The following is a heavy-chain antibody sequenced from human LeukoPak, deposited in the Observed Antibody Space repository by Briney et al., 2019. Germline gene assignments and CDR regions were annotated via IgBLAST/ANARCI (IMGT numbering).Heavy chain of an antibody. Sequence: GRSLRLSCAASGFTFSSSAMSWVRQTPGKGLEWVSAISNNGGYTYYADSVQGRFTISRDNSKSTLCLQMNSLRAEDTAVYFCARGGGLDVWGQGATVTVSS. CDR2: ISNNGGYT. V-gene: IGHV3-23*01. D-gene: IGHD3-16*01. CDR1: GFTFSSSA. J-gene: IGHJ6*02. CDR3: ARGGGLDV.